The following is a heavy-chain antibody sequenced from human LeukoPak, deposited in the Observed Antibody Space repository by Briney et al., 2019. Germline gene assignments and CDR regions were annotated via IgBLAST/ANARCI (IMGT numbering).Heavy chain of an antibody. J-gene: IGHJ4*02. CDR3: ARASAGNFGQ. Sequence: GGSLRLSCAASGFTFSSYSMNWVRQAPGKGLEWVSSITSSNSLYYADSVKGRFTTSRDNAQNSVYLQMNSLRPEDTAVYYCARASAGNFGQWGQGTLVTVSS. V-gene: IGHV3-21*01. CDR1: GFTFSSYS. CDR2: ITSSNSL. D-gene: IGHD4-23*01.